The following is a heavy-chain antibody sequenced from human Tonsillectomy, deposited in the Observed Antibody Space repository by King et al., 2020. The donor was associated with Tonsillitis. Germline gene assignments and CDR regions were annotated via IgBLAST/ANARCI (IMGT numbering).Heavy chain of an antibody. D-gene: IGHD3-22*01. Sequence: QLQESGPGLVKPSETLSLTCTVSGGSISSYYLTWIRQPAGKGLEWIGRIYISGSTNYNPSLKSRVTISVDTSKNQFSLELTSVTAADTAVYYCARARPVGYFDSRGYYSPYYFDYWGQGTLVTVSS. J-gene: IGHJ4*02. CDR3: ARARPVGYFDSRGYYSPYYFDY. V-gene: IGHV4-4*07. CDR2: IYISGST. CDR1: GGSISSYY.